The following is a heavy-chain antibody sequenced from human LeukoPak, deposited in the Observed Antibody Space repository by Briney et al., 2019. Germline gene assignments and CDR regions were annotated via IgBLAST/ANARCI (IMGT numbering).Heavy chain of an antibody. V-gene: IGHV3-15*01. Sequence: GGSLRLSCAASGFTFSNAWMNWVRQAPGKGLEWVGRIKSKADGGTTDYAAPVKDRFTISRDDSKNTLYLQVSSLKTEDTAVYYCGTDPYRGRPDYWGQGTLVTVSS. CDR3: GTDPYRGRPDY. CDR2: IKSKADGGTT. J-gene: IGHJ4*02. D-gene: IGHD1-14*01. CDR1: GFTFSNAW.